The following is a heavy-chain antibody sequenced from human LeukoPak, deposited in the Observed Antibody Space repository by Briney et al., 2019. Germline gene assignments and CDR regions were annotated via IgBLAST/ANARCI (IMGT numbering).Heavy chain of an antibody. J-gene: IGHJ4*02. CDR1: XLSSXG. CDR3: AKEKGSPFYFDS. CDR2: ISYDGSNK. Sequence: XLSSXGMHGVRQAPGKGGGWVAAISYDGSNKDYADTVKGRFSISRDNSKNTLYLQMNGLRAEDTSVYYCAKEKGSPFYFDSWGQGTLVTVSS. V-gene: IGHV3-30*18.